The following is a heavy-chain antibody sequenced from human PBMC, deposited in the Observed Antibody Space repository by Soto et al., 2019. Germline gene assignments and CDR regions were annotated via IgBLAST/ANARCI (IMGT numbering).Heavy chain of an antibody. J-gene: IGHJ5*02. CDR2: IRGSGAES. CDR3: ARSEGADGVVWFDT. Sequence: EVQLLQSGGDLVQPGGSLRVSCVASGFSFSNFAMSWVRQAPGKGLEWVSGIRGSGAESHYADSVRGRFTISRDNSKNKVYLEMHSLNVGDTAVYYCARSEGADGVVWFDTWGQGTLVTVSS. CDR1: GFSFSNFA. D-gene: IGHD1-26*01. V-gene: IGHV3-23*01.